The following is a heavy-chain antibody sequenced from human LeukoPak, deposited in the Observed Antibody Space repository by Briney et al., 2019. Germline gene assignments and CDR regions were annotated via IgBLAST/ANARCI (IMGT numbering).Heavy chain of an antibody. CDR1: GYTFSNYG. D-gene: IGHD2-2*02. V-gene: IGHV1-18*01. CDR3: ARVDIVVVPAALLDY. CDR2: ISVNNGNT. Sequence: ASVKVSCKSSGYTFSNYGLSWVRQAPGQGLEWMGWISVNNGNTHYAQKFQGRVIMTTDSSTTTAYMELRSLRSDDTGVYYCARVDIVVVPAALLDYWGQGTLVTVSS. J-gene: IGHJ4*02.